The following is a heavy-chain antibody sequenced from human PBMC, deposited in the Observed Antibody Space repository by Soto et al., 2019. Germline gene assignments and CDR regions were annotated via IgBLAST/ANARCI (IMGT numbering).Heavy chain of an antibody. CDR1: GGTFSSYT. CDR2: IIPILGIA. Sequence: ASVKVSCKASGGTFSSYTISWVRQAPGQGLEWMGRIIPILGIANYAQKFQGRVTITADKSTSTAYMELSSLRSEDTAVYYCARVGSYYDSSGPKEQAFDSWGQGTMVTVSS. J-gene: IGHJ3*02. CDR3: ARVGSYYDSSGPKEQAFDS. V-gene: IGHV1-69*02. D-gene: IGHD3-22*01.